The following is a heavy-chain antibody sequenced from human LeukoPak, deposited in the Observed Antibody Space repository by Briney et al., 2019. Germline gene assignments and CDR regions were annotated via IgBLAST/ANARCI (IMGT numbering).Heavy chain of an antibody. CDR3: AKDPNSPIPPRDY. D-gene: IGHD5/OR15-5a*01. CDR2: ISYDGSNK. J-gene: IGHJ4*02. V-gene: IGHV3-30-3*01. Sequence: GGSLRLSCAASGFTFSSYAMHWVRQAPGKGLEWVAVISYDGSNKYYADSVKGRFTISRDNSKNTLYLQMNSLRAEDTAVYYCAKDPNSPIPPRDYWGQGTLVTVSS. CDR1: GFTFSSYA.